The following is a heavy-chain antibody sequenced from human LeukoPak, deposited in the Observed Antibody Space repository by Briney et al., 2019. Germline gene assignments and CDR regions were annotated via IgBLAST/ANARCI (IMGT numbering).Heavy chain of an antibody. D-gene: IGHD3-10*01. V-gene: IGHV4-30-2*01. CDR3: ARGGVRGVIPGSLPNWYFDL. J-gene: IGHJ2*01. CDR2: IYHSGST. CDR1: GGSISSGGYS. Sequence: SQTLSLTCAVSGGSISSGGYSWSWIRQPPGKGLEWIGYIYHSGSTYYNPSLKSRVTISVDRSKNQFSLKLSSVTAADTAVYYCARGGVRGVIPGSLPNWYFDLWGRGTLVTVSS.